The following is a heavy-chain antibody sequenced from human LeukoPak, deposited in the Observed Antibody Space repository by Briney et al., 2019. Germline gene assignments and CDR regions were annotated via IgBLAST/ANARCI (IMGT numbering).Heavy chain of an antibody. Sequence: PGGSLRLSCAASGFTFSSYAMSWVRQAPGKGLEWVSAISGSGGSTYYADSVKGRFTISRDNSKNTLYLQMNSLRAEDTAVYYCARDHTLEPYGDYLSDYWGQGTLVTVSS. CDR2: ISGSGGST. CDR1: GFTFSSYA. CDR3: ARDHTLEPYGDYLSDY. J-gene: IGHJ4*02. D-gene: IGHD4-17*01. V-gene: IGHV3-23*01.